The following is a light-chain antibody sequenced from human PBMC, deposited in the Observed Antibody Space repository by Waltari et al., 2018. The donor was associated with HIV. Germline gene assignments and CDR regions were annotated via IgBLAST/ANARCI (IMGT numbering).Light chain of an antibody. V-gene: IGLV3-27*01. CDR2: KDS. CDR1: VLAKKY. CDR3: YSAADNNPVV. Sequence: SYELTQPSSVSVSPGQTARIPCSGDVLAKKYARWFQQKPGQAPVLVIYKDSERPSGFPERFSGSSSGTTVTLTISGAQVEDEADYYCYSAADNNPVVFGGGTKLTVL. J-gene: IGLJ2*01.